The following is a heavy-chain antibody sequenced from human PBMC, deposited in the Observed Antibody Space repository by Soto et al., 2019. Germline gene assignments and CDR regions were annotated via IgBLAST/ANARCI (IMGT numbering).Heavy chain of an antibody. CDR3: ARVSPSSPAIGFYYYYGMDV. V-gene: IGHV4-30-4*01. CDR1: GGSISSGDYY. Sequence: SETLSLTCTVSGGSISSGDYYWSWIRQPPGKGLEWIGYIYYSGSTYYNPSLKSRVTISVDTSKNQFSLKLSSVTAADTAVYYCARVSPSSPAIGFYYYYGMDVWGQGTTVTVSS. CDR2: IYYSGST. D-gene: IGHD2-2*01. J-gene: IGHJ6*02.